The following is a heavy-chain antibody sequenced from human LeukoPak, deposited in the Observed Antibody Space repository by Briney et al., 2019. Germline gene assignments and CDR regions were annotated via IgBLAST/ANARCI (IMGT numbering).Heavy chain of an antibody. J-gene: IGHJ6*04. CDR3: ATDTLLWFGEALWYV. Sequence: QPGGSLRLSCAASGFTFSSYWMHWVRRAPGKGLVWVSRINSDGSSTSYADSVKGRFTISRDNAKNTLYLQMNSLRAEDTAVYYCATDTLLWFGEALWYVWGKGTTVTVSS. D-gene: IGHD3-10*01. CDR1: GFTFSSYW. V-gene: IGHV3-74*01. CDR2: INSDGSST.